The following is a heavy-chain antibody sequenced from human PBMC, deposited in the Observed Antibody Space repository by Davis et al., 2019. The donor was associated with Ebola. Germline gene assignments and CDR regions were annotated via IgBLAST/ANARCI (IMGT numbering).Heavy chain of an antibody. CDR2: INDGGST. V-gene: IGHV4-34*01. J-gene: IGHJ5*02. CDR3: AGGLYWRINWLDP. D-gene: IGHD2-8*02. Sequence: SETLSLTCAVSGGSFARYYWSWIRREPGPGLEWIGEINDGGSTNYNPSPKHRVTIPVDTSKNQFSLTLSAVTAADTAVYYCAGGLYWRINWLDPWGQGTLVTVSP. CDR1: GGSFARYY.